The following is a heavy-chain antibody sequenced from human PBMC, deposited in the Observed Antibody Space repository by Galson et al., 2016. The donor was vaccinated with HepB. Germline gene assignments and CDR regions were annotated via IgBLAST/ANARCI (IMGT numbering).Heavy chain of an antibody. CDR2: VHSDGSST. D-gene: IGHD6-13*01. J-gene: IGHJ1*01. CDR3: ARAGTEQQLIALGYFLH. Sequence: SLRLSCAASGFPFSRYWMHWVRQAPGKGLVWVSRVHSDGSSTTYADSVKGRFTISRDNAKNTLYLQMDSLTPEDTAVYYCARAGTEQQLIALGYFLHWGQGTLVTVSS. CDR1: GFPFSRYW. V-gene: IGHV3-74*03.